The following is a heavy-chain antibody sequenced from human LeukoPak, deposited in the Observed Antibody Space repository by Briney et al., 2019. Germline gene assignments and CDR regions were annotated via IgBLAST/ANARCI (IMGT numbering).Heavy chain of an antibody. Sequence: GGSLRLSCTASRFTFASYAMSWVSQAPGKGLEWVSTITGSGGTTLYADSVKGRFTISRDNSKNTLYLQMNSLRAEDTAIYYCAKRSVTALYYFDYWGQGTLVTVSS. V-gene: IGHV3-23*01. CDR2: ITGSGGTT. CDR1: RFTFASYA. D-gene: IGHD2-21*02. J-gene: IGHJ4*02. CDR3: AKRSVTALYYFDY.